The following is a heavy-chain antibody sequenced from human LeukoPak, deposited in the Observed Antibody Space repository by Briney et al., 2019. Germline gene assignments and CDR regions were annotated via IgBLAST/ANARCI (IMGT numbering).Heavy chain of an antibody. J-gene: IGHJ4*02. CDR3: STLLSTNYLDH. CDR2: FDPEDGER. D-gene: IGHD2/OR15-2a*01. Sequence: ASVKVSCKVSGYTLTDLSMHWVRQAPGKGLEWMGGFDPEDGERIFAEKFQGRVIMTEDTSTDTAYMELRSLSSEDTAVYYCSTLLSTNYLDHWGQGTLVTAAS. CDR1: GYTLTDLS. V-gene: IGHV1-24*01.